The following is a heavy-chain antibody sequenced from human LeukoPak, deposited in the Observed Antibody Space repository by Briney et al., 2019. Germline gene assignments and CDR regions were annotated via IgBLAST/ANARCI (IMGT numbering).Heavy chain of an antibody. J-gene: IGHJ6*02. CDR3: AKGRRDAYYYYGMDV. CDR1: GFTFDDYA. Sequence: GGSLRLSCAASGFTFDDYAMHWVRQAPGKGLEWVSGISWNSGSIGYADSVKGRFTISRDNAKNSLYLQMNSLRAEDTALYYCAKGRRDAYYYYGMDVWGQGTTVTVS. V-gene: IGHV3-9*01. CDR2: ISWNSGSI.